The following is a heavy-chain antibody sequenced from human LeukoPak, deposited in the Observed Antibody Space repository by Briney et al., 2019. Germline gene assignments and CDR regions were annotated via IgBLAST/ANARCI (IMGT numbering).Heavy chain of an antibody. CDR1: GGSISSYY. Sequence: SETLSLTCTVSGGSISSYYWSWIRQPPGKGLECIGYIYTSGSTNYNPSLKSRVTISVDTSKNQFSLKLSSVTAADTAVYYCARLYYDFWSGYYTGGYYYYYMDVWGKGTTVTVSS. J-gene: IGHJ6*03. CDR2: IYTSGST. CDR3: ARLYYDFWSGYYTGGYYYYYMDV. D-gene: IGHD3-3*01. V-gene: IGHV4-4*09.